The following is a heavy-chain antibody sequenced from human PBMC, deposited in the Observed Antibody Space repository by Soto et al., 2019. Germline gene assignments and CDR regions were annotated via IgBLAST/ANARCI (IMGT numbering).Heavy chain of an antibody. D-gene: IGHD4-4*01. Sequence: QLQLQESGPGLVKPSETLSLTCAVSGGSITSSSYYWGWIRQAPGRGLEWIGTIYYRGSTYYNPSLQSRVTISADTSKNQLSLNLRSVTAADTAVYYCASPAGADYTLDYWGQGMLVTVSS. J-gene: IGHJ4*02. CDR2: IYYRGST. CDR3: ASPAGADYTLDY. V-gene: IGHV4-39*01. CDR1: GGSITSSSYY.